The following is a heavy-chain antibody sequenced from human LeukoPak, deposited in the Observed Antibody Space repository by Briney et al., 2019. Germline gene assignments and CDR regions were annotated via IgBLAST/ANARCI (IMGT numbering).Heavy chain of an antibody. CDR1: GGSFSGYY. CDR3: ARGRRYYDSSGYYYYFDY. V-gene: IGHV4-34*01. J-gene: IGHJ4*02. CDR2: INHSGST. Sequence: SETLSLTCAVYGGSFSGYYWRWIRQPPGKGLEWIGEINHSGSTNYNPSLKSRVTISVDTSKNQFSLKLSSVTAADTAVYYCARGRRYYDSSGYYYYFDYWGQGTLVTVSS. D-gene: IGHD3-22*01.